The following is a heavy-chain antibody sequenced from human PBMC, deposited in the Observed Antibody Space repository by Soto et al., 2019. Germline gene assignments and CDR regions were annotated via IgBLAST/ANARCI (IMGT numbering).Heavy chain of an antibody. CDR3: ARVRTTVENLPGY. V-gene: IGHV3-7*01. Sequence: EVQLVESGGGLVQPGGSLRLSCAVSGFTFGSYWMNWVRLIPGKGLEWVAYIKPDGSATYYVDSVKGRFTISRDNAKNSLYLQMNSLRAEDTAVYYCARVRTTVENLPGYWGQGTLVTVSS. J-gene: IGHJ4*02. CDR2: IKPDGSAT. CDR1: GFTFGSYW. D-gene: IGHD4-17*01.